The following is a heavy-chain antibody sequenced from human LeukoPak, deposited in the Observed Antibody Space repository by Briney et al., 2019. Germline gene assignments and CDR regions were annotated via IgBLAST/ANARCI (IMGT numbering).Heavy chain of an antibody. CDR2: IYSGGGT. D-gene: IGHD6-6*01. V-gene: IGHV3-53*01. CDR1: GFTFSSYW. Sequence: PGGSLRLSCAASGFTFSSYWMSWVRQASGKGLEWVSVIYSGGGTYHADSVRGRFTISRDTSKNTLYLQMNSLRAEDTAVYYCVREGYSSSFGYWGQGALVTVSS. CDR3: VREGYSSSFGY. J-gene: IGHJ4*02.